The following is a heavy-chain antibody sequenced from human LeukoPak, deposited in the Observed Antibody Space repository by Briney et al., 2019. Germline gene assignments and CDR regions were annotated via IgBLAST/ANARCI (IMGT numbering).Heavy chain of an antibody. CDR1: GGSFSGYY. Sequence: PSETLSLTCAVYGGSFSGYYWSWIRQPPGKGLEWIGEINHSGSTNYNPSLKSRVTISVDTSKNQFSLKLSSVTAADTAVYYCARCGYDYVWGSFYTWFAPWGQGTLVTVSS. CDR3: ARCGYDYVWGSFYTWFAP. V-gene: IGHV4-34*01. CDR2: INHSGST. J-gene: IGHJ5*02. D-gene: IGHD3-16*01.